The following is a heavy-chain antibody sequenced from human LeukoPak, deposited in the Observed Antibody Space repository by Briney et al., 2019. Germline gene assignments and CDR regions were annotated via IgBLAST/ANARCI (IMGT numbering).Heavy chain of an antibody. CDR1: GFTFSDYH. V-gene: IGHV3-11*01. CDR2: IGSDI. D-gene: IGHD6-19*01. J-gene: IGHJ5*02. Sequence: GGSLRLSCAASGFTFSDYHMSWIRQAPGKGLEWLAHIGSDIYYTDSVKGRFTISRDNSKNSLYLQMNSLRDDDTAVYYCARRTGMTLPGWLRVVDLRGQGTLVTVSS. CDR3: ARRTGMTLPGWLRVVDL.